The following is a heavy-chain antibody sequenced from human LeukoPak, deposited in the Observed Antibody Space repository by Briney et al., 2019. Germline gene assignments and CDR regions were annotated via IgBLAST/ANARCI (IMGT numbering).Heavy chain of an antibody. CDR1: GFTFDTYA. Sequence: GGSLRLSCAAPGFTFDTYAMSWVRQAPGKGLEWVSGLSGSGGSTYYADSVKGRFTISRDNAKNTLYLQMNSLRAEDTAVYYCAKEDSGSGSIDWYFDLWGRGTLVTVSS. CDR2: LSGSGGST. D-gene: IGHD3-10*01. J-gene: IGHJ2*01. CDR3: AKEDSGSGSIDWYFDL. V-gene: IGHV3-23*01.